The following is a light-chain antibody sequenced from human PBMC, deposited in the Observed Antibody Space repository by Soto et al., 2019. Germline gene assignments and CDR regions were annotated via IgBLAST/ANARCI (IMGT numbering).Light chain of an antibody. CDR2: VGTGGIVG. CDR3: GADHGSGSNFVSVV. V-gene: IGLV9-49*01. J-gene: IGLJ2*01. Sequence: QSVLTQPPSASASLGASVTLTCTLSSGYSNYKVDWYQQRPGKGPRFVMRVGTGGIVGSKGDGIPDRFSVLGSGLNRYLTIQNIQEEDESDDHCGADHGSGSNFVSVVFGGGTQLTVL. CDR1: SGYSNYK.